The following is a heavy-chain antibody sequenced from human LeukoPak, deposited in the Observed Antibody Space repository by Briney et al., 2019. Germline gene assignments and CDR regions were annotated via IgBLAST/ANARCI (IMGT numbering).Heavy chain of an antibody. Sequence: ASETLSLTCTVSGGSISSYYWSWIRQPPGKGLEWIGYIYYSGSTNYYPSFKSRVTISMDTSKNQVSLNLTSVTAADTAVYYCARDSWGNFDYWGQGTLVTVSS. V-gene: IGHV4-59*12. J-gene: IGHJ4*02. D-gene: IGHD3-16*01. CDR2: IYYSGST. CDR1: GGSISSYY. CDR3: ARDSWGNFDY.